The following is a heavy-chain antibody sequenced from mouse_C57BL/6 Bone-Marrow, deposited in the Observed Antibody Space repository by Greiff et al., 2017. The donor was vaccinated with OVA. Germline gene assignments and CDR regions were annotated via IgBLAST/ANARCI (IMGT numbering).Heavy chain of an antibody. Sequence: QVQLQQSGPELVKPGASVKIPCKASGYAFSSSWMNWVKQRPGKGLEWIGRIYPGDGDTNYNGKFKGKATLTADKSSSTAYMQLSSLTSEDSAVYFCAREGDFFDYWGQGTTLTVSS. CDR1: GYAFSSSW. CDR2: IYPGDGDT. J-gene: IGHJ2*01. V-gene: IGHV1-82*01. CDR3: AREGDFFDY.